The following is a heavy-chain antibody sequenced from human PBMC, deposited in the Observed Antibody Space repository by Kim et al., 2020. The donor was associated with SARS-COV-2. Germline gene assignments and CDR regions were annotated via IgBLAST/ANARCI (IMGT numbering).Heavy chain of an antibody. CDR3: ANMQY. Sequence: GGSLRLSCAAASGFTFSNTHWVRQAPGKGLEWVAVISFDGSNKDYADSVKGRFTISRDHSKNTVYLQMNSLRIEDTAVYYCANMQYWGQGTLVSVSS. J-gene: IGHJ4*02. D-gene: IGHD2-2*01. CDR1: GFTFSN. V-gene: IGHV3-30*18. CDR2: ISFDGSNK.